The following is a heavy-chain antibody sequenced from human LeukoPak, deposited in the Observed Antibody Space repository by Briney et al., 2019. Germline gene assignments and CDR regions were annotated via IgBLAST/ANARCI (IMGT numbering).Heavy chain of an antibody. V-gene: IGHV1-69*10. Sequence: GASVKVSCKASGYTFTSYAISWVRQAPGQGLEWMGRIIPILGIANYAQKFQGRVTITADKSTSTAYMELSSLRSEDTAVYYCARIEEYSYGFGSIPWEVDYWGQGTLVTVSS. CDR2: IIPILGIA. CDR3: ARIEEYSYGFGSIPWEVDY. J-gene: IGHJ4*02. CDR1: GYTFTSYA. D-gene: IGHD5-18*01.